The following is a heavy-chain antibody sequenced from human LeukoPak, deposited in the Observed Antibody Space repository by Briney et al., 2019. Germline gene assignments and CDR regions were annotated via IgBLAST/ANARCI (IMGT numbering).Heavy chain of an antibody. CDR1: GFTFDDYA. CDR3: AKDYYGSGSLVDY. V-gene: IGHV3-9*01. Sequence: GGSLRLSCAASGFTFDDYAMHWVRQAPGKGLEWVSGISWNSGSIGYADSVKGRFTISRDNAKNSLYLQMNSLRAEDTALYYCAKDYYGSGSLVDYWGQGTLVTVSS. J-gene: IGHJ4*02. CDR2: ISWNSGSI. D-gene: IGHD3-10*01.